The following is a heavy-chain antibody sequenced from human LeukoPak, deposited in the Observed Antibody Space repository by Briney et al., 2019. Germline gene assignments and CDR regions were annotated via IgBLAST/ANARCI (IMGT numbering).Heavy chain of an antibody. V-gene: IGHV3-66*01. J-gene: IGHJ4*02. CDR2: IYSGGST. Sequence: GGSLRLSCAASGFTVSSNYMSWVRQAPGKGLEWVSVIYSGGSTYYADSVKGRFTISRDNSKNTLYLQMNSLRAEDTAVYYCARGWGYSSSWSFDYWGQGTLVTVSS. CDR3: ARGWGYSSSWSFDY. D-gene: IGHD6-13*01. CDR1: GFTVSSNY.